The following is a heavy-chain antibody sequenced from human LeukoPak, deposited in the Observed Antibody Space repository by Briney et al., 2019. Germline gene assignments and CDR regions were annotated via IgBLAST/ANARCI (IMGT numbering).Heavy chain of an antibody. V-gene: IGHV1-18*01. CDR3: ARGGVDYYGSGTYYLMYYFDY. Sequence: ASVKVSCKASGYTFTSYGITWVRQAPGQGLEWMGCISAYNGNTNYAQKLQGRVTMTTDRSTSTAYMELRSLRSDDTAVYFCARGGVDYYGSGTYYLMYYFDYWGQGALVTVSS. CDR2: ISAYNGNT. J-gene: IGHJ4*02. D-gene: IGHD3-10*01. CDR1: GYTFTSYG.